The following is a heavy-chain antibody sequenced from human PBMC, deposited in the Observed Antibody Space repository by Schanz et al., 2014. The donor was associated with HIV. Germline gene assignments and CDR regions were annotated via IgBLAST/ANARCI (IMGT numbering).Heavy chain of an antibody. Sequence: QVQLVESGGGVVQPGRSLRLSCAASGFTFSSYAMHWVRQAPGKGLEWVAVIWYDGSNKYYAESVKGRFAISRDNSKNTLFLQMNSLRAEDTAIYYCTGGLYYDSIPFDPWGQGTLVTVSS. J-gene: IGHJ5*02. V-gene: IGHV3-30*09. CDR3: TGGLYYDSIPFDP. CDR1: GFTFSSYA. CDR2: IWYDGSNK. D-gene: IGHD3-22*01.